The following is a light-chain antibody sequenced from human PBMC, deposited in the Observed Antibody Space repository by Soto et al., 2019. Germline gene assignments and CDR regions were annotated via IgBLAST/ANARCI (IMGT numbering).Light chain of an antibody. CDR1: SSDVGGYNF. Sequence: QSALTQPASVSGSPGQSIAISCTGTSSDVGGYNFVSWYQQHPGKAPKLMIYDVSSRPLGVSDRFSGSKSGNTASLTISGLQAEDESDYYCTSYTSSSTLVFGGGTKVTVL. CDR2: DVS. CDR3: TSYTSSSTLV. V-gene: IGLV2-14*03. J-gene: IGLJ2*01.